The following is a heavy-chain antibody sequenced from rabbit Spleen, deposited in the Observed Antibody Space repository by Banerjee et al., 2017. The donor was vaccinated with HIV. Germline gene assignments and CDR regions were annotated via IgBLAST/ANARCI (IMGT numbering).Heavy chain of an antibody. CDR1: GIDLSTDSY. CDR2: IEAGSSGFT. V-gene: IGHV1S45*01. J-gene: IGHJ6*01. Sequence: QQQLEESGGGLVKPGGTLTLTCKASGIDLSTDSYMCWVRQAPGKGLEWIACIEAGSSGFTYFASWAKGRFTISKTSSTTVTLQMTSLTAADTATYFCARDTSSSFSSYGMDLWGPGTLVTVS. D-gene: IGHD1-1*01. CDR3: ARDTSSSFSSYGMDL.